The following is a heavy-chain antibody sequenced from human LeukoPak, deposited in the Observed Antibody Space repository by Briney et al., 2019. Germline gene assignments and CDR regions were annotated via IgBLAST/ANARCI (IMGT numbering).Heavy chain of an antibody. D-gene: IGHD2-2*01. CDR2: IYPGDSDT. V-gene: IGHV5-51*01. Sequence: ESLKISCKGSGYSFTSYWIGWVRQMPGKGLEWMGIIYPGDSDTRYSPSFQGQVTISADKSISTAYLQWSSLKASDTAMYYCARQGCSSTSCYYYGMDVWGQGTTVTVSS. J-gene: IGHJ6*02. CDR3: ARQGCSSTSCYYYGMDV. CDR1: GYSFTSYW.